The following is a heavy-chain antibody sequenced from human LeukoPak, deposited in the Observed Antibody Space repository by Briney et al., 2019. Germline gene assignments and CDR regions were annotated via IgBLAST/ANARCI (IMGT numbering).Heavy chain of an antibody. V-gene: IGHV3-66*01. D-gene: IGHD1-26*01. CDR1: GFTVSSNY. CDR3: TTRVVGATSPQHARVENY. Sequence: GGSLRLSCAASGFTVSSNYMTWVRQAPGKGLEWVSVMYTLGNTYYADSVRGRFTISRDNSKNTLYLQMNSLKTEDTAVYYCTTRVVGATSPQHARVENYWGQGTLVTVSS. CDR2: MYTLGNT. J-gene: IGHJ4*02.